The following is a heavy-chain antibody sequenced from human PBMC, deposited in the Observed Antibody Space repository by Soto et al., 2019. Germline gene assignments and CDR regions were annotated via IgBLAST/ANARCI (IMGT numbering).Heavy chain of an antibody. D-gene: IGHD3-10*01. J-gene: IGHJ4*02. V-gene: IGHV4-39*02. CDR1: GGSISIGTDY. CDR2: IHYSGST. Sequence: SETLSLTCDVSGGSISIGTDYWGWIRQPPGKGLEWIGNIHYSGSTNYNPSLKSRLSISVDTSKNQFSLKLSSVTAADTAMYYCARDSGSAWNPGVWGQGTLVTVSS. CDR3: ARDSGSAWNPGV.